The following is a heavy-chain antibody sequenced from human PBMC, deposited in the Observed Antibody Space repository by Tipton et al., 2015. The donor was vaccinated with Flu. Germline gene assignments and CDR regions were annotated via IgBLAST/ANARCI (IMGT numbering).Heavy chain of an antibody. CDR1: GGSISSSAYY. J-gene: IGHJ4*02. CDR3: AIDAFGSSWYGY. Sequence: TLSLTCTVSGGSISSSAYYWGWIRQTPGKGLEWIGNIYYSGSTFYNPSLKSRVTISLDKSTNQFSLRLSSVTAADTAIYYCAIDAFGSSWYGYWGQGALVTVSS. D-gene: IGHD6-13*01. CDR2: IYYSGST. V-gene: IGHV4-39*07.